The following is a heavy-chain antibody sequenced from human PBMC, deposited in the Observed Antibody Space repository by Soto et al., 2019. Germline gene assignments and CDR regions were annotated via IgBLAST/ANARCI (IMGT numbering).Heavy chain of an antibody. CDR2: MNPNSGNT. Sequence: GASVKVSCKASGYTFTSYDINWVRQATGQGLEWMGWMNPNSGNTGYAQKFQGRVTMTRNTSISTAYMELSSLRSEDTAVYYCARRRDIVLVPAAKHVARYGMDVWGQGTTVTVSS. CDR3: ARRRDIVLVPAAKHVARYGMDV. J-gene: IGHJ6*02. D-gene: IGHD2-2*01. V-gene: IGHV1-8*01. CDR1: GYTFTSYD.